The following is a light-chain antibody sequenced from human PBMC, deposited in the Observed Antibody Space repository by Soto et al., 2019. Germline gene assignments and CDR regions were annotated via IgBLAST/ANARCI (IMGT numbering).Light chain of an antibody. J-gene: IGKJ4*01. Sequence: IVLTQSPATLSLSPGESATLSCRASQSVSNYLAWYQQKPGQAPRLLIYDASNRATGIPPRFSGSGSGTDYTLTISSLEPEDFAVYYCQQRSKWPLTFGGGTKVEIK. CDR2: DAS. V-gene: IGKV3-11*01. CDR3: QQRSKWPLT. CDR1: QSVSNY.